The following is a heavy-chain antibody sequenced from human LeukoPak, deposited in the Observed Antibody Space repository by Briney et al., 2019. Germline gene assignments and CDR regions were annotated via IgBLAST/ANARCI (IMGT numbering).Heavy chain of an antibody. CDR3: ATELYSSGWYDY. CDR2: FDPEDGET. V-gene: IGHV1-24*01. D-gene: IGHD6-19*01. J-gene: IGHJ4*02. Sequence: ASVNVSCKVSGYTLTELSMHWVRQAPGKGLEWMGGFDPEDGETIYAQKFQGRVTMTEDTSTDTAYMELSSLRSEDTAVYYCATELYSSGWYDYWGQGTLVTVSS. CDR1: GYTLTELS.